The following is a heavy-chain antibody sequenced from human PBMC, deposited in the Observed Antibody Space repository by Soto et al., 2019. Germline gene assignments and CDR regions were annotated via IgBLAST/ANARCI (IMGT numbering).Heavy chain of an antibody. CDR1: GFTFSSYG. V-gene: IGHV3-30*18. Sequence: QVQLVESGGGVVQPGRSLRLSCAASGFTFSSYGMHWVRQAPGKGLXWVAVISYDGSNKYYADSVKGRFTISRDNSKNTLYLQMNSLRAEDTAVYYCAKDLLGPGRAYGMDVWGQGTTVTVSS. CDR3: AKDLLGPGRAYGMDV. D-gene: IGHD7-27*01. J-gene: IGHJ6*02. CDR2: ISYDGSNK.